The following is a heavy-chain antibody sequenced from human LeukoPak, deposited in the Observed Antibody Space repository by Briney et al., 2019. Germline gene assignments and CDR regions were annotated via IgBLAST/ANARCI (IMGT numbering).Heavy chain of an antibody. D-gene: IGHD2-15*01. CDR3: ARGGAALDY. CDR2: IYYSGST. Sequence: SETLSLTCSVSGGSISSDYWSWIRQPPGKGLEWIGYIYYSGSTNYNPSLKSRVTISIDTSKNQFSLKRSSVTAADTAVYYCARGGAALDYWGRGTLVTVSS. CDR1: GGSISSDY. J-gene: IGHJ4*02. V-gene: IGHV4-59*01.